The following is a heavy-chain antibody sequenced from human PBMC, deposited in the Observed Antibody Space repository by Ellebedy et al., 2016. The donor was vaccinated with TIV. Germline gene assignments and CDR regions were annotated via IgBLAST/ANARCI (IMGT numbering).Heavy chain of an antibody. D-gene: IGHD6-6*01. CDR2: INPSGGST. J-gene: IGHJ4*02. CDR1: GYTFTSYY. Sequence: AASVKVSCKASGYTFTSYYMHWVRQAPGQGLEWMGIINPSGGSTTYAQKLQGRVTMTRDTSTSTVYMELSSLRSEDTAVYYCARGVAARPDIDYWGQGTLVTVSS. V-gene: IGHV1-46*04. CDR3: ARGVAARPDIDY.